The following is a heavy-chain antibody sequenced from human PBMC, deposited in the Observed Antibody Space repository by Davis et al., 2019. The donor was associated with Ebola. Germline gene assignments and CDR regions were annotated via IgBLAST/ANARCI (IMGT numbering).Heavy chain of an antibody. Sequence: GESLKISCSASGFAFKTYPIHWVRQAPGKGLEWVALISSDGNFKYYADSVKGRFSISRDNSNNTMSLHMIRLAIDDTAIYYCARVQSQLLYGLALDSWGQGTLVTVSS. CDR3: ARVQSQLLYGLALDS. D-gene: IGHD3-3*01. CDR1: GFAFKTYP. V-gene: IGHV3-30-3*01. CDR2: ISSDGNFK. J-gene: IGHJ4*02.